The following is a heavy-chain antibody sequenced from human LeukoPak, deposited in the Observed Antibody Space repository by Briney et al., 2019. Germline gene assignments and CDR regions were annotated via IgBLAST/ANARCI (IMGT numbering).Heavy chain of an antibody. J-gene: IGHJ4*02. CDR1: GGSISSGNVS. CDR3: ARVGGSGWPRGNLDY. CDR2: IYTSGST. V-gene: IGHV4-61*02. D-gene: IGHD6-19*01. Sequence: SETLSLTCTVSGGSISSGNVSWNWIRQPAGKGLEWIGRIYTSGSTNYNPSLKSRVTISADTSKNQFSLKLSSVTAADTAVYYCARVGGSGWPRGNLDYWGQGTLVTVSS.